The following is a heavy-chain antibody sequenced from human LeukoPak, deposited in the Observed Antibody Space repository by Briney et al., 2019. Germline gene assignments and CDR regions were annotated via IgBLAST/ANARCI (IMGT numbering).Heavy chain of an antibody. J-gene: IGHJ4*02. CDR2: MYASEST. CDR1: GGSISSGPYY. Sequence: SQTLSLTCTVSGGSISSGPYYWSWIRQPAGKGLEWIGRMYASESTNYNPSLKSRVTISVDTSKNQFSLKLSSVTAADTAVYYCARAHKYYYDSSGYYPGLGFDYWGQGTLVTVSS. CDR3: ARAHKYYYDSSGYYPGLGFDY. V-gene: IGHV4-61*02. D-gene: IGHD3-22*01.